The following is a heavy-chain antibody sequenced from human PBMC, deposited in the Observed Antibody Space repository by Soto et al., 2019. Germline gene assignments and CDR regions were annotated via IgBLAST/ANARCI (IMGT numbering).Heavy chain of an antibody. J-gene: IGHJ6*02. V-gene: IGHV3-23*01. CDR3: AKATATVTMVINYYYGMDV. CDR2: ICISGDTI. Sequence: GGSLRLSCAASGFTFSLSELNWVCQAPEKGLEWVSYICISGDTINYADSVKGRFTISRDNSKNTLYLQMNSLRAEDTAVYYCAKATATVTMVINYYYGMDVWGQGTTVTVSS. D-gene: IGHD4-4*01. CDR1: GFTFSLSE.